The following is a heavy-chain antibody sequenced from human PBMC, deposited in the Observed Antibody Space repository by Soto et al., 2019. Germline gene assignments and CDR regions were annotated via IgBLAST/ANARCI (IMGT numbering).Heavy chain of an antibody. CDR1: GGSFSSFG. D-gene: IGHD5-12*01. Sequence: RASVKVSCKASGGSFSSFGISWVRQAPGQGLEWMGGIIPVFGRPSYAQRFRGRLTITADESTNTVYLELIDLRSEDTAVYYCAREGSGYNLWGQGTQVTVSS. CDR2: IIPVFGRP. CDR3: AREGSGYNL. V-gene: IGHV1-69*13. J-gene: IGHJ4*02.